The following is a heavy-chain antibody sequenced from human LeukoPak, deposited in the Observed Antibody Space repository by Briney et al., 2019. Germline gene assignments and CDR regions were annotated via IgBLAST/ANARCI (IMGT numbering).Heavy chain of an antibody. J-gene: IGHJ4*02. CDR1: GFTFDDYG. Sequence: GGSLRLSCAASGFTFDDYGMSWVRQAPGKGLEWVSGINWNGGSTGYADSVKGRFTISRDNAKNSLYLQMNSLRAEDTALYHCAREGSSWSHYYFHYWGQGTLVTLS. V-gene: IGHV3-20*01. CDR2: INWNGGST. D-gene: IGHD6-13*01. CDR3: AREGSSWSHYYFHY.